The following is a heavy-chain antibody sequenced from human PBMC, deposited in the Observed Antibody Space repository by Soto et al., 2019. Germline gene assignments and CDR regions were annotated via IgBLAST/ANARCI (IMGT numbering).Heavy chain of an antibody. CDR3: ARDRPFRIVVVPANWFDP. J-gene: IGHJ5*02. V-gene: IGHV1-18*01. Sequence: QVQLVQSGAEVKKPGASVKVSCKASGYTFTSYGITWVRQAPGQGLEWMGWISAYNGNTNYAQKLQGRDTMTTDTSTSTAYMELRSLRSDDTAVYYCARDRPFRIVVVPANWFDPWGQGTLVTVSS. CDR1: GYTFTSYG. CDR2: ISAYNGNT. D-gene: IGHD2-2*01.